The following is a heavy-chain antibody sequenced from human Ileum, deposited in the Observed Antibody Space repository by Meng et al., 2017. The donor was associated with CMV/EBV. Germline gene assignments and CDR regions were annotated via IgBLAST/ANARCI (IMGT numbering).Heavy chain of an antibody. D-gene: IGHD6-19*01. CDR2: IYGGATT. Sequence: GESLKISCAASGFTVSDNYMSWARQAPGKGLEWVSLIYGGATTYYADSVKGRFSISRDNSKNTVSLQMNILRAEDTAVYYCVKDGSGWYPNWFDPWGRGTLVTVAS. V-gene: IGHV3-53*01. CDR1: GFTVSDNY. J-gene: IGHJ5*02. CDR3: VKDGSGWYPNWFDP.